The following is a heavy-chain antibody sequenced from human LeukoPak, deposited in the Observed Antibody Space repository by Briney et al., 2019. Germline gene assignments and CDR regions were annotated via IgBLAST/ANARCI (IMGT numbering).Heavy chain of an antibody. CDR2: MNPNSGGT. D-gene: IGHD6-19*01. CDR1: GYTFTGHY. V-gene: IGHV1-2*02. Sequence: GASVKVSCKASGYTFTGHYMHWVRQAPGQGPEWMGWMNPNSGGTKYAQKFQGRVTITRDTSISTAYMELSGLRFDDTAVYYCARPRTSGWIHDVYDIWGQGTMVTVPS. J-gene: IGHJ3*02. CDR3: ARPRTSGWIHDVYDI.